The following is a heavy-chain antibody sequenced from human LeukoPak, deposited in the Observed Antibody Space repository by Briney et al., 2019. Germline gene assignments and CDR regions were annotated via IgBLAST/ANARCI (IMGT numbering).Heavy chain of an antibody. CDR3: AREAAAGTFYFDY. D-gene: IGHD6-13*01. Sequence: PSETVSLTCTVSGDSISNYYWSWIRQPAGKGLEWIGRIYSSGSTNYNPSLKSRVTMSVDTSKNQFSLKVSSVTAADTAVYHCAREAAAGTFYFDYWGQGTLVTVSS. CDR2: IYSSGST. J-gene: IGHJ4*02. CDR1: GDSISNYY. V-gene: IGHV4-4*07.